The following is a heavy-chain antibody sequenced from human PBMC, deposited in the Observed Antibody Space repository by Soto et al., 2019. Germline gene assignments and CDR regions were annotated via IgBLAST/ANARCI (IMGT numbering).Heavy chain of an antibody. CDR2: ITWRSDSI. Sequence: GGSLRLSCAASGFTFDDYTMHWVRRAPGKGLEWVSSITWRSDSIHYADSVKGRFTVSRDNDKNSLYLQLNSLRPGDTAFYYCAKGDSGWAAFDYWGQGALVTVSS. D-gene: IGHD6-19*01. V-gene: IGHV3-9*01. J-gene: IGHJ4*02. CDR3: AKGDSGWAAFDY. CDR1: GFTFDDYT.